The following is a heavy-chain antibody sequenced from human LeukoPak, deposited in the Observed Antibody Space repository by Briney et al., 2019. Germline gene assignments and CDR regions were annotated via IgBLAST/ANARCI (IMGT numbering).Heavy chain of an antibody. J-gene: IGHJ4*02. Sequence: SVKVSCKASGGTFTSYAISWVRQAPGQGLEWMGGIIPIFGTANYAQKFQGRVTITADESTGTAYMELSSLRSEDTAVYYCARGVSGNYYDSSGYDYWGQGTLVTVSS. CDR1: GGTFTSYA. CDR2: IIPIFGTA. D-gene: IGHD3-22*01. CDR3: ARGVSGNYYDSSGYDY. V-gene: IGHV1-69*01.